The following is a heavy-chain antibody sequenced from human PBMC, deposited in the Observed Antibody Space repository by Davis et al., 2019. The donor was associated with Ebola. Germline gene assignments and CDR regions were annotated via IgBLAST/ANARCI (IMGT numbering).Heavy chain of an antibody. CDR2: IHPGGSA. D-gene: IGHD2-21*01. J-gene: IGHJ3*02. V-gene: IGHV4-4*09. CDR3: ARDTRPCGNDCYDDTFDM. Sequence: PSETLSLTYTVPGVSITTHSWSWIRQPPGKRLAWIGSIHPGGSANSNPSLKSRVTFSIDTSKSKVSLKLTSVTAADTAVYYCARDTRPCGNDCYDDTFDMWGQGTMVSVSS. CDR1: GVSITTHS.